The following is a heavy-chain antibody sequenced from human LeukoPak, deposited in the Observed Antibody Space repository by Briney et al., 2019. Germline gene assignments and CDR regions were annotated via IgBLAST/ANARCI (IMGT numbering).Heavy chain of an antibody. V-gene: IGHV3-7*01. D-gene: IGHD2-2*01. Sequence: TGGSLRLSCAASGFIFSSYWMSWVRQAPGKGLEWVANIKQDGSEKYYVDSVKGRFTISRDNAKNSLYLQMNSLRAEDTAVYYCARGGNQLLWAYYYYYMDVWGKGTTVTVSS. CDR2: IKQDGSEK. CDR1: GFIFSSYW. J-gene: IGHJ6*03. CDR3: ARGGNQLLWAYYYYYMDV.